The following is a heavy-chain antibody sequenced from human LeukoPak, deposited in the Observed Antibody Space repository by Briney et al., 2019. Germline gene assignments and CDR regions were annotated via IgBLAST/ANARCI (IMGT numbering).Heavy chain of an antibody. J-gene: IGHJ6*03. CDR3: ATLQQQLVSFIDYYYYMDV. CDR1: GYTLTELS. CDR2: FDPEDGET. D-gene: IGHD6-13*01. V-gene: IGHV1-24*01. Sequence: GASVKVSCKVSGYTLTELSMHWVRQAPGKGREWRGGFDPEDGETIYAQKFQGRVTMTEDTSTDTAYMELSSLRSEDTAVYYCATLQQQLVSFIDYYYYMDVWGQGTLVTVSS.